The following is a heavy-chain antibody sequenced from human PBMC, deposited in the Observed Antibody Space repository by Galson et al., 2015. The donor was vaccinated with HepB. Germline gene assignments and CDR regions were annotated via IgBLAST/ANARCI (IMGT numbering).Heavy chain of an antibody. CDR2: INTYNGNT. J-gene: IGHJ4*02. CDR3: ARAFRRGDHEGDY. Sequence: SVKVSCKASGYNFTTFGIYWVRQAPGQGLEWMGWINTYNGNTNYPQKLQGRVTMTTDSSTSTAYMELRSLRSDDTAIYFCARAFRRGDHEGDYWGQGTLVTVSS. CDR1: GYNFTTFG. V-gene: IGHV1-18*01. D-gene: IGHD2-21*02.